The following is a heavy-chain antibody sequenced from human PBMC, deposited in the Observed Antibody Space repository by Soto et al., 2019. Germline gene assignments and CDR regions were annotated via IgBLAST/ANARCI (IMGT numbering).Heavy chain of an antibody. CDR3: AKESVLRYFDWLTLLGDFQH. J-gene: IGHJ1*01. CDR2: ISGSGGST. CDR1: GFTFSSYA. Sequence: HPGGSLRLSCAASGFTFSSYAMSWVRQAPGKGLEWVSAISGSGGSTYYADSVKGRFTISRDNSKNTLYLQMNSLRAEDTAVYYCAKESVLRYFDWLTLLGDFQHWGQGTPVTVSS. D-gene: IGHD3-9*01. V-gene: IGHV3-23*01.